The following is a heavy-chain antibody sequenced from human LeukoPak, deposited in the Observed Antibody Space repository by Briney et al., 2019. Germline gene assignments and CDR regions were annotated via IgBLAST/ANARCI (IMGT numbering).Heavy chain of an antibody. J-gene: IGHJ4*02. CDR3: AKGLNSGTYPYFDY. V-gene: IGHV3-23*01. D-gene: IGHD2-21*01. CDR1: GFRFSSYA. CDR2: IVGSGGYT. Sequence: GGSLRLSCAASGFRFSSYAMSWVRQARGKGLEWFSAIVGSGGYTYYADSFRGRFTISRDNSKNTLYVQMNSLRAEDTAVYYCAKGLNSGTYPYFDYWGQGTLVTVSS.